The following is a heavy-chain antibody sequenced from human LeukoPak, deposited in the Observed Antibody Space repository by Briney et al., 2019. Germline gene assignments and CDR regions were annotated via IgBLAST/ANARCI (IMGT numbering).Heavy chain of an antibody. D-gene: IGHD3-22*01. CDR1: GGSFSGYY. Sequence: KPLETLSLTCAVYGGSFSGYYWSWIRQPPGKGLEWIGEINHSGSTNYNPSLKSRVTISVDTSKNQFSLKLSSVTAADTAVYYCARRTYYYDSSGFDYWGQGALVTVSS. CDR2: INHSGST. V-gene: IGHV4-34*01. CDR3: ARRTYYYDSSGFDY. J-gene: IGHJ4*02.